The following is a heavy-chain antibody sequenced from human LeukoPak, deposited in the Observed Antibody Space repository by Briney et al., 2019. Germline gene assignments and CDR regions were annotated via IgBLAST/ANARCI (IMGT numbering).Heavy chain of an antibody. CDR2: IRYDGSNK. Sequence: GGSLRLSCAASAFTFGSYGMHWVRQAPGKGLEWVAFIRYDGSNKYYADSVKGRFTISRDNSKNTLYLQMNSLRAEDTAVYYCAKDGSRSYYYYMDVWGKGTTVTISS. J-gene: IGHJ6*03. V-gene: IGHV3-30*02. CDR3: AKDGSRSYYYYMDV. CDR1: AFTFGSYG.